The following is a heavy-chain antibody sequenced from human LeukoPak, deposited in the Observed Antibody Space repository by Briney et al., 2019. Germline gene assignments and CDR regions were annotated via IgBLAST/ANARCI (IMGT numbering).Heavy chain of an antibody. Sequence: TSETLSLTCTVSGGSISNSGGFYWSWIRQHPGDGLEWIGFISYRGSTYYNPSLKSRVSMSVDTSRSQFSLRLTSVTDEDTAVYYCARISQSSGGFYYWGQGTLVTVSS. J-gene: IGHJ4*02. D-gene: IGHD2-15*01. CDR3: ARISQSSGGFYY. CDR1: GGSISNSGGFY. CDR2: ISYRGST. V-gene: IGHV4-31*02.